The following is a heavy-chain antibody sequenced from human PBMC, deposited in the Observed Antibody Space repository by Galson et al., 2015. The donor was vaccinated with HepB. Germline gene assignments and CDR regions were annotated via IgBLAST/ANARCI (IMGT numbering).Heavy chain of an antibody. Sequence: SLRLSCAASGFTFSSYSMNWVRQAPGKGLEWVSYISSSSSTIYYADSVKGRFTISRDNAKNSLYLQMNSLRDEDAAVYYCARDPYYYGSGTTWRYYYGMDVWGQGTTVTVSS. D-gene: IGHD3-10*01. CDR1: GFTFSSYS. J-gene: IGHJ6*02. V-gene: IGHV3-48*02. CDR3: ARDPYYYGSGTTWRYYYGMDV. CDR2: ISSSSSTI.